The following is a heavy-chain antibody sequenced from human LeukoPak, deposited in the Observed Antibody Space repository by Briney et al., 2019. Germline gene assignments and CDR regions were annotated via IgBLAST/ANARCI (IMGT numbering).Heavy chain of an antibody. V-gene: IGHV1-2*02. D-gene: IGHD3-16*01. CDR3: ARGAGGEWLYYYYMDV. Sequence: ASVKVSCKASGYTFTGYYMHWVRQAPGQGLEWMGWINPNSGGTNYAQKFQGRVTMTRDTSISTAYMELSRLRSDDTAVYYCARGAGGEWLYYYYMDVWGKGTTVTVSS. CDR1: GYTFTGYY. CDR2: INPNSGGT. J-gene: IGHJ6*03.